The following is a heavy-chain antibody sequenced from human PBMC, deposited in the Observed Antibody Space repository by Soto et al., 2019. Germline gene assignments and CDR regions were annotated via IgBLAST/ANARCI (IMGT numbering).Heavy chain of an antibody. J-gene: IGHJ4*02. Sequence: EVPLVESGGGLVQPGGSLRLSCAASGFTVSSNSMSWVRQAPGKGLEWVSVIYSGGSTYYADSVKGRFSISRDNSKNTLFLQMNSLRAEDTAIYYCARGISSAWYGLYWGQGTLVTVSS. CDR2: IYSGGST. D-gene: IGHD6-19*01. CDR1: GFTVSSNS. V-gene: IGHV3-66*01. CDR3: ARGISSAWYGLY.